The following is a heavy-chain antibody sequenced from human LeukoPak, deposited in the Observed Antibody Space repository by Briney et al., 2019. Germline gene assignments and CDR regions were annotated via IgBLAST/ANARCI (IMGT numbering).Heavy chain of an antibody. J-gene: IGHJ4*02. D-gene: IGHD1-14*01. Sequence: PGGPRGLPRAASEFPFEGNYLNGAPRAPGKGMEWVSVIYSSSSTDYADSVKGRFTIARDNSKNTLYLQMNSLRAEDTAVYYCASTGNYYFHYWGQGTLVTVSS. V-gene: IGHV3-53*01. CDR2: IYSSSST. CDR3: ASTGNYYFHY. CDR1: EFPFEGNY.